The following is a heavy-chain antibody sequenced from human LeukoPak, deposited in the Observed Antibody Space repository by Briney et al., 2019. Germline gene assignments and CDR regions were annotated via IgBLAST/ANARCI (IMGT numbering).Heavy chain of an antibody. CDR2: MNPNSGNT. CDR1: GYTFTSYD. Sequence: GASVKVSCKASGYTFTSYDINWVRQDTGQGLEWMGWMNPNSGNTGYAQKFQGRVTMIRNTSISTAYMELSSLRSEDTAVYYCARRVAARRVDDYWGQGTLVTVSS. V-gene: IGHV1-8*01. J-gene: IGHJ4*02. D-gene: IGHD6-6*01. CDR3: ARRVAARRVDDY.